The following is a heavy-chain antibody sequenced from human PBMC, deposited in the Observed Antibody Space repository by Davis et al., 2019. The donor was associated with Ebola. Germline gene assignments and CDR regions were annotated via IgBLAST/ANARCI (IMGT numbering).Heavy chain of an antibody. Sequence: PSETLSLTCTVSGGSISSSSYYWSWIRQPPGKGLEWIGEINHSGSTNYNPSLKSRVTISVDTSKNQFSLKLSSVTAADTAVYYCARGRGLEWLLFRFDYWGQGTLVTVSS. D-gene: IGHD3-3*01. J-gene: IGHJ4*02. CDR2: INHSGST. V-gene: IGHV4-39*07. CDR3: ARGRGLEWLLFRFDY. CDR1: GGSISSSSYY.